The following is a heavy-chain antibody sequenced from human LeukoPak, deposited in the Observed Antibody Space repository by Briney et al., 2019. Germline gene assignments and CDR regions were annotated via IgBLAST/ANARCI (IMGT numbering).Heavy chain of an antibody. CDR2: IDPSDSYT. V-gene: IGHV5-10-1*01. J-gene: IGHJ6*02. CDR1: GYSFTSYW. CDR3: ARRKGGSLVQDGMDV. Sequence: GESLKISCKGSGYSFTSYWISWVRQMPGKGLEWMGRIDPSDSYTNYSPSFQGHVTISADKSISTAYLQWSSLKASDAAMYYCARRKGGSLVQDGMDVWGQGTTVTVSS.